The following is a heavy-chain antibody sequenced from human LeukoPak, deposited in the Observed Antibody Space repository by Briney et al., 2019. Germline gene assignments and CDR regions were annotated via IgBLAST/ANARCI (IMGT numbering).Heavy chain of an antibody. J-gene: IGHJ4*02. CDR3: ARDRGSSSVQGY. Sequence: PSETLSLTCTVSGGSISSSSYYWGWIRQPPGKGLEWIGSIYYSGSTYYNPSLKSRVTISVDTSKNQFSLKLSSVTAADTAMYYCARDRGSSSVQGYWGQGTLVTVSS. CDR1: GGSISSSSYY. V-gene: IGHV4-39*07. D-gene: IGHD6-6*01. CDR2: IYYSGST.